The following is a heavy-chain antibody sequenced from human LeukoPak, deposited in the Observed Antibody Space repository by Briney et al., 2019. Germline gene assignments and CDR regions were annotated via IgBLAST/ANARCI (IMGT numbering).Heavy chain of an antibody. V-gene: IGHV3-21*01. Sequence: PGGSLRLSCAASGFTFSTYSMNWVRQAPGKGLEWVSSISSTSSYIYYADSVKGRFTISRDNAKNSLYLQVNSLRAEDTAVYYCATGFLEWLLHDYWGQGTLVTVSS. CDR2: ISSTSSYI. J-gene: IGHJ4*02. CDR3: ATGFLEWLLHDY. CDR1: GFTFSTYS. D-gene: IGHD3-3*01.